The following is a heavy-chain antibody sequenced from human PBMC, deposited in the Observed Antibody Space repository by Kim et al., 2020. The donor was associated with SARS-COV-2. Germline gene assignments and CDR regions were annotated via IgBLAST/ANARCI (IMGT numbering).Heavy chain of an antibody. Sequence: SVKVSCKASGGTFISYAISWVRQAPGQGLEWMGGIIPIFGTANYAQKFQGRVTITADESTSTAYMELSSLRSEDTAVYYCARVGESGTIFGVAVGYYGMDVWGQGTTVTVSS. J-gene: IGHJ6*02. D-gene: IGHD3-3*01. CDR2: IIPIFGTA. CDR3: ARVGESGTIFGVAVGYYGMDV. V-gene: IGHV1-69*13. CDR1: GGTFISYA.